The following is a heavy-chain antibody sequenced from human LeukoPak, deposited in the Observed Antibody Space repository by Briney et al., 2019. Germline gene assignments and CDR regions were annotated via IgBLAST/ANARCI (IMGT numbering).Heavy chain of an antibody. CDR3: AKDLHYNDGRWEFDP. D-gene: IGHD5-24*01. V-gene: IGHV3-23*01. CDR2: VVGGGTT. Sequence: GGSLRLSXAASGFTFSTFAMTWVRQAPGKGLEWVSGVVGGGTTYYADSVKGRFTLSKDNSKKTVYLQMNSLRVEDTAIYYCAKDLHYNDGRWEFDPWGQGTLVTVSS. CDR1: GFTFSTFA. J-gene: IGHJ5*02.